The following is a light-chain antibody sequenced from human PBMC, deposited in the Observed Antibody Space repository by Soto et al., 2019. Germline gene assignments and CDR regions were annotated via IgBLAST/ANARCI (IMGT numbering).Light chain of an antibody. CDR1: QSISSY. CDR2: AAS. J-gene: IGKJ5*01. CDR3: HQRQYWPPIT. Sequence: DIQMTQSPSSLSASVGDRVTITCQASQSISSYLNWYQQKPGKAPKLLIYAASSLQSGVPSRFSGSGSGTEFTLTINSLQSEDVAVYYCHQRQYWPPITFGQGTRLEIK. V-gene: IGKV1-39*01.